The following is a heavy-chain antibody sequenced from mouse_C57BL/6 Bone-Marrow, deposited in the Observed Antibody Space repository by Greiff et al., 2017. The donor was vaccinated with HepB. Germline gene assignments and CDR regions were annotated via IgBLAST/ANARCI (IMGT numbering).Heavy chain of an antibody. CDR1: GYTFTSYT. CDR3: ARWVITTVVAFDY. V-gene: IGHV1-4*01. J-gene: IGHJ2*01. Sequence: QVQLQQSGAELARPGASVNMSCKASGYTFTSYTMHWVKQRPGQGLEWIGYINPSSGYTKYNQKFKDKATLTADKSSSTAYMQLSSLTSEDSAVYYCARWVITTVVAFDYWGQGTTLTVSS. CDR2: INPSSGYT. D-gene: IGHD1-1*01.